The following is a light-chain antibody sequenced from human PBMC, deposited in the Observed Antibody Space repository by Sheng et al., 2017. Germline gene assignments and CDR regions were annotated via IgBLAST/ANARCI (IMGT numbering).Light chain of an antibody. CDR1: QIISSW. V-gene: IGKV1-5*03. Sequence: DIQMTQSPSTLSASVGDRVTITCRASQIISSWLAWYQQKPGKAPKLLIYKASSLESGVPSRFSGSGSGTEFTLTISSLQPDDFATYYCQQYNSYSLFTFGPGTKVDIK. CDR2: KAS. CDR3: QQYNSYSLFT. J-gene: IGKJ3*01.